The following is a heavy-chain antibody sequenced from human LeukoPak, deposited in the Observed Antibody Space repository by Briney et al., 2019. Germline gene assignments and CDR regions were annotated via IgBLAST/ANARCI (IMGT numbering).Heavy chain of an antibody. Sequence: SETLSLTCTVSGGSISSRSSYWGWIRQPPGKGLEWIGNIYNSGDTYYNPSLKRRVTMSLDTSKNQLSLKLISVTAADTAMYYCARGYTNGVNQEVWLDPWGQGTLVTVSS. CDR1: GGSISSRSSY. CDR3: ARGYTNGVNQEVWLDP. V-gene: IGHV4-39*07. CDR2: IYNSGDT. D-gene: IGHD2-8*01. J-gene: IGHJ5*02.